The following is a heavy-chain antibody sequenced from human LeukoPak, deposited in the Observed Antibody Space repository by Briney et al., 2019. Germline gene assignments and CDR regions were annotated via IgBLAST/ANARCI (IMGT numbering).Heavy chain of an antibody. V-gene: IGHV4-39*07. CDR3: ARDSPPYGDPFDY. CDR2: IYYSGST. D-gene: IGHD4-17*01. J-gene: IGHJ4*02. CDR1: GGSISSSSYY. Sequence: SETLSLTCTVSGGSISSSSYYWGWIRQPPGKGLEWIGSIYYSGSTYYNPSLKSRVTISVDTSKNQFSLKLSSATAADTAVYYCARDSPPYGDPFDYWGQGTLVTVSS.